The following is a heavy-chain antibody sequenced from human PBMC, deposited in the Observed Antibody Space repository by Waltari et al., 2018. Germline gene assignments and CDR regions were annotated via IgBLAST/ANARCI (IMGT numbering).Heavy chain of an antibody. J-gene: IGHJ4*02. CDR1: GFTFDDYA. V-gene: IGHV3-9*01. CDR3: AKLSVDTAMVTGKDY. Sequence: EVQLVESGGGLVQPGRSLRLSCAASGFTFDDYAMHWVRQAPGKGLEWVSGISWNSGSIGYADSVKGRFTISRDNAKNSLYLQMNSLRAEDTALYYCAKLSVDTAMVTGKDYWGQGTLVTVSS. CDR2: ISWNSGSI. D-gene: IGHD5-18*01.